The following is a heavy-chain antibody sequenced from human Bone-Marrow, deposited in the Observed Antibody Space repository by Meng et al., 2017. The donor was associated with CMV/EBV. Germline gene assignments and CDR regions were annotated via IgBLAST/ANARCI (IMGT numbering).Heavy chain of an antibody. CDR1: GYTFPSCG. CDR2: ISAYNGNT. D-gene: IGHD3-9*01. J-gene: IGHJ6*02. CDR3: ARDERGILTGYSSYYYGMDV. V-gene: IGHV1-18*01. Sequence: ASVKVSCTASGYTFPSCGISWVRQAPGQGLEWMGWISAYNGNTNYAQKLQGRVTMTTDTSTSTAYTELRSLRSDDTAVSYCARDERGILTGYSSYYYGMDVWGQGTTVTVSS.